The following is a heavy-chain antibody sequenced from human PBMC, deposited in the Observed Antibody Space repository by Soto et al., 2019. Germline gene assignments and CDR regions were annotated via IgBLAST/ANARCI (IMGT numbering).Heavy chain of an antibody. CDR1: GGTFSSYA. CDR2: IIPIFGTA. J-gene: IGHJ6*02. CDR3: ARGKPRDDCSSTSCGYYYYYYGMDV. V-gene: IGHV1-69*13. D-gene: IGHD2-2*01. Sequence: VASVKVSCKASGGTFSSYAISWVRQAPGQGLEWMGGIIPIFGTANYAQKFQGRVTITADESTSTAYMELSSLRSEDTAVYYCARGKPRDDCSSTSCGYYYYYYGMDVWGQGTTVTVSS.